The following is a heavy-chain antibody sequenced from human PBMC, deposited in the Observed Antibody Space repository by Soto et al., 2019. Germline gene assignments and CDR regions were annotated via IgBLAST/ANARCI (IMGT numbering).Heavy chain of an antibody. Sequence: GASVKVSCKASGGTFSSYAISWVRQAPGQGLEWMGGIIPIFGTANYAQKFQGRVTITADESTSTAYMELSSLRSEDTAVYYCARDLSMILPDNWFDPWGQGTLVTVSS. D-gene: IGHD3-16*01. CDR3: ARDLSMILPDNWFDP. CDR1: GGTFSSYA. J-gene: IGHJ5*02. V-gene: IGHV1-69*13. CDR2: IIPIFGTA.